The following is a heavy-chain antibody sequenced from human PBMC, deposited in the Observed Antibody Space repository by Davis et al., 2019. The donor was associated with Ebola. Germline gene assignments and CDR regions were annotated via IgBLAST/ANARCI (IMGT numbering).Heavy chain of an antibody. Sequence: AASVKVSCKASGSTFSSDGISWVRQAPGQGLEWMGRIIPIVGIANYAPKFQGRVTITADKSTSTANMEVNSLRSEDTAVYYCARGGTWNLDYGMDVWGQGTTVTVSS. CDR1: GSTFSSDG. V-gene: IGHV1-69*04. CDR2: IIPIVGIA. J-gene: IGHJ6*02. D-gene: IGHD1-1*01. CDR3: ARGGTWNLDYGMDV.